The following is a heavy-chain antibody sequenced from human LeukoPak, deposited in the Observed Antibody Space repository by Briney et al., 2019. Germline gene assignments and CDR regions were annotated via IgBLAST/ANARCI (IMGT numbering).Heavy chain of an antibody. CDR1: GYTFTSYY. CDR2: INPSGGST. V-gene: IGHV1-46*01. Sequence: ASVKVSCKASGYTFTSYYMHWVRQAPGQGLEWMGIINPSGGSTSYAQKFQGRVTMTRDTSTSTVYMEPSSLRSEDTAVYYCARVLPPSYDSSGYPYYFDYWGQGTLVTVSS. CDR3: ARVLPPSYDSSGYPYYFDY. J-gene: IGHJ4*02. D-gene: IGHD3-22*01.